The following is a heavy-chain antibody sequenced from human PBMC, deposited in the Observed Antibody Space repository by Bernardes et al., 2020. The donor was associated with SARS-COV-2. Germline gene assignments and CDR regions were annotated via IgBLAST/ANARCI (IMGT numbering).Heavy chain of an antibody. CDR3: ARDGVESSSWSNYYYGMDV. CDR1: GYSFTAYY. D-gene: IGHD6-13*01. J-gene: IGHJ6*02. CDR2: LNPNSGNT. V-gene: IGHV1-2*02. Sequence: ASVKVSCKASGYSFTAYYLHWVRQAPGQGLEWLGWLNPNSGNTNYAQKFQGRVTMTRDTSISTAYMELSRLRSDDTAVYYCARDGVESSSWSNYYYGMDVWGQGTTVTVSS.